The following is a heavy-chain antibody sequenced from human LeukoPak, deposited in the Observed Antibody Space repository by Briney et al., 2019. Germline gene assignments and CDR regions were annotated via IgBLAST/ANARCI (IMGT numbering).Heavy chain of an antibody. CDR3: ARGPWELLRMDV. J-gene: IGHJ6*02. Sequence: ASVKVSCKASGGTFSSYAISWVRQAPGQGLEWMGWMNPNSGNTGYAQKFQGRVTMTRNTSISTAYMELSSLRSEDTAVYYCARGPWELLRMDVWGQGTTVTVSS. D-gene: IGHD1-26*01. V-gene: IGHV1-8*02. CDR2: MNPNSGNT. CDR1: GGTFSSYA.